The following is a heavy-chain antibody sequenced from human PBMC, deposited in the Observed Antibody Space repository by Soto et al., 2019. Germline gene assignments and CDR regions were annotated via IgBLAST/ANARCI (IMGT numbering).Heavy chain of an antibody. Sequence: QVHLVESEGGVVQPGRSLRLSCASSGFTVSSYAIHWVRQAPGKGLEWVAVISYDGYNKYYADSVKGRFTISRDNSKNTLYLQMNSLRADDTAVYYCARVPTGMTGTIIDYWGQGTLVTVSS. CDR2: ISYDGYNK. J-gene: IGHJ4*02. D-gene: IGHD1-7*01. V-gene: IGHV3-30-3*01. CDR3: ARVPTGMTGTIIDY. CDR1: GFTVSSYA.